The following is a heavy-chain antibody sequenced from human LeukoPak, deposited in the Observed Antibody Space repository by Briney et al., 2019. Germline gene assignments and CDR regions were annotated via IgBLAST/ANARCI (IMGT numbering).Heavy chain of an antibody. CDR3: ARGDNWNDVYNWLDP. CDR1: GGSISSDGYS. J-gene: IGHJ5*02. D-gene: IGHD1-20*01. CDR2: IDHSGST. V-gene: IGHV4-30-2*01. Sequence: SETLSLTCAVSGGSISSDGYSWNWIRQPPGKGLEWIGYIDHSGSTYYNPSLKSRVTISLDRSKNQFSLKLTSVTAADTAVYYCARGDNWNDVYNWLDPWGQGTLVTVSS.